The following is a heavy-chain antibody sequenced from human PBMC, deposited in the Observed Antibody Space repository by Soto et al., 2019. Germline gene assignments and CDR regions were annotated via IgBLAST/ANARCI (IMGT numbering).Heavy chain of an antibody. CDR1: GGTFSTYA. J-gene: IGHJ4*02. CDR2: IIPMFGTA. Sequence: QVQLVQSGAEVKKPGSSVKVSCKASGGTFSTYAISWVRQAPGQGLEWMGGIIPMFGTAKYAQKFQGRVTITADESTTTAYMELSSLGSDDTAVYYCARLPDYFTRSGYYYGVDYWGQGTRVTVSS. CDR3: ARLPDYFTRSGYYYGVDY. D-gene: IGHD3-22*01. V-gene: IGHV1-69*01.